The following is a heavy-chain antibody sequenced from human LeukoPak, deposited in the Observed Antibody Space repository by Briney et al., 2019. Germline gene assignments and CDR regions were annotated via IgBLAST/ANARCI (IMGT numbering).Heavy chain of an antibody. J-gene: IGHJ4*02. CDR1: GYTFTSYA. V-gene: IGHV1-3*01. CDR3: ARASNQSYDFWSGYSVGY. D-gene: IGHD3-3*01. Sequence: ASVKVSCKASGYTFTSYAMHWVRQAPGQRLEWMGWINAGNGNTKYSQKFQGRVTITRDTSASTAYMELSSLRSEDTAVYYCARASNQSYDFWSGYSVGYWGQGTLVTVSS. CDR2: INAGNGNT.